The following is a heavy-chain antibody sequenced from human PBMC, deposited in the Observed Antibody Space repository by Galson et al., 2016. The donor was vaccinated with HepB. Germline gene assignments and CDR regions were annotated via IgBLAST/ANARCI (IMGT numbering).Heavy chain of an antibody. J-gene: IGHJ4*02. CDR1: GFAVSSHD. V-gene: IGHV3-53*01. D-gene: IGHD2-8*01. Sequence: SLRLSCAASGFAVSSHDMSWIRQAPGKGLEWVSLLEIGGSTYYAASVKGRFTVSRDNSKNTLYLQMNSLAAEDTAIYYCVSWMSLISYWGQGTLVTVSS. CDR3: VSWMSLISY. CDR2: LEIGGST.